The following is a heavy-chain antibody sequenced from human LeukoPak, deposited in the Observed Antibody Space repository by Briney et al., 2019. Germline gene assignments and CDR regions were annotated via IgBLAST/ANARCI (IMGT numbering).Heavy chain of an antibody. D-gene: IGHD3-22*01. CDR1: GGSISSDY. CDR3: ARHYPPYYYDSSGIDV. CDR2: IYYRGST. V-gene: IGHV4-59*08. J-gene: IGHJ3*01. Sequence: SETLSLTCTVSGGSISSDYWSWLRQPPGKGLEWIGYIYYRGSTNYNPSLKSRVTISVDTSKNQFSLKLSSVTAADTAVYYCARHYPPYYYDSSGIDVWGQGTMVTVSS.